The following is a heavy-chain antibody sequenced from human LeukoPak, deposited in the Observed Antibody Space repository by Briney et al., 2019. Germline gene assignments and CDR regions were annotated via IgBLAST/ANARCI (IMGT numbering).Heavy chain of an antibody. D-gene: IGHD3-22*01. CDR1: GYTFTSYG. CDR3: ARDSYYYDSSGYYYYYGMDV. V-gene: IGHV1-18*01. J-gene: IGHJ6*02. CDR2: ISAYNGNT. Sequence: ASVKVSCKASGYTFTSYGISWVRQAPGQGLEWMGWISAYNGNTTYAQKLQGRVTMTTDTFTSTAYMELRSLRSNDTAVYYCARDSYYYDSSGYYYYYGMDVWGQGTTVTVSS.